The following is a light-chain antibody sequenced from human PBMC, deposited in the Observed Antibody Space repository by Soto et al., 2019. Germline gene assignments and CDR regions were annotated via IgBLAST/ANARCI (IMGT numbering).Light chain of an antibody. Sequence: NFMLTQPHSVSESPGKTVTISCTRSSGSIASNYVQWYQQRPGSAPTPVIFEDDQRPSGVPDRFSGSIDSSSNSASLSISGLKTEDEADYYCQSYDSTSHVFGTGTKLTVL. CDR1: SGSIASNY. J-gene: IGLJ1*01. V-gene: IGLV6-57*03. CDR3: QSYDSTSHV. CDR2: EDD.